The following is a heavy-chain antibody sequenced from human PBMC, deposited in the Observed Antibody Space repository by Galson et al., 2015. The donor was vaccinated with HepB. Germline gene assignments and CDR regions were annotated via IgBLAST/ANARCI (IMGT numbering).Heavy chain of an antibody. Sequence: SVKVSCKASGYTFTSYAMHWVRQAPGQRLEWMGWINAGNGNTKYSQKFQGRVTITRDTSASTAYMELSSLRSEDTAVYYCARDTRYSGSYYPGGAFGYWGQGTLVTVSS. D-gene: IGHD1-26*01. J-gene: IGHJ4*02. V-gene: IGHV1-3*01. CDR1: GYTFTSYA. CDR3: ARDTRYSGSYYPGGAFGY. CDR2: INAGNGNT.